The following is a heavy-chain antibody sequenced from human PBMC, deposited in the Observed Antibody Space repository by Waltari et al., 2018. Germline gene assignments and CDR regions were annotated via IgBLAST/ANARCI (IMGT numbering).Heavy chain of an antibody. CDR1: SYSISSGYF. V-gene: IGHV4-38-2*02. CDR2: ISHSANT. Sequence: QVQLQESGPGLARPSETLSLTCVVSSYSISSGYFWGWIRQSPGKGLEWIGSISHSANTYYNPSLKSRVTMSVDTSKNQFALKVTSVTAADTAIYYCVRDLGGSGNSWFDAWGQGTPVIVSS. D-gene: IGHD3-10*01. J-gene: IGHJ5*02. CDR3: VRDLGGSGNSWFDA.